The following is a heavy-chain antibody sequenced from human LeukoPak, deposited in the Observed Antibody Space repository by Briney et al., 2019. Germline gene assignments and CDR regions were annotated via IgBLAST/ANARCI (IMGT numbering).Heavy chain of an antibody. Sequence: GGSLRLSCAASGFSFSSYGMHWVRQAPGKGLEWVADIWYDGSTKYYVDSVKGRFTISRDSSKNTLYLQMNSLRAEDTAVYYCVRSARDCSSTSCRLVPWGQGTLVTVSS. D-gene: IGHD2-2*01. CDR3: VRSARDCSSTSCRLVP. V-gene: IGHV3-33*01. CDR1: GFSFSSYG. CDR2: IWYDGSTK. J-gene: IGHJ5*02.